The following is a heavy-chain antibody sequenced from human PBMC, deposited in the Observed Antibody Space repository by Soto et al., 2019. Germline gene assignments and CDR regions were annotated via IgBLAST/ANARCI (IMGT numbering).Heavy chain of an antibody. V-gene: IGHV4-59*01. D-gene: IGHD6-13*01. CDR3: ARGDSTTHGDSFDI. CDR1: GGAISFYN. Sequence: SETLSLTCTVSGGAISFYNWNWIRQSPGKGLERIGYSYSSGSTNYNPSLKSRVTISVDTPKNQFSLQLTYVTAADTAVYYCARGDSTTHGDSFDIWGQGTMVTVSS. CDR2: SYSSGST. J-gene: IGHJ3*02.